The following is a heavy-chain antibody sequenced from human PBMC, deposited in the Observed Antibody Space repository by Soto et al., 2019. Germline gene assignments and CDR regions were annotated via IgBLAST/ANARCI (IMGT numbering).Heavy chain of an antibody. J-gene: IGHJ6*02. D-gene: IGHD3-9*01. V-gene: IGHV3-49*03. Sequence: GSLRLSCTASGFTFGDYAMSWFRQAPGKGLEWVGFIRSKAYGGTTEYAASVKGRFTISRDDSKSIAYLQMNSLKTEDTAVYYCTRAKHYDILTGYLGGMDVWGQGTTVTVSS. CDR3: TRAKHYDILTGYLGGMDV. CDR2: IRSKAYGGTT. CDR1: GFTFGDYA.